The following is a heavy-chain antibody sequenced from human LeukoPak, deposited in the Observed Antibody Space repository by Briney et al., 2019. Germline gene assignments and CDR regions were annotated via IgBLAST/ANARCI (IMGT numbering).Heavy chain of an antibody. D-gene: IGHD5-18*01. Sequence: GGSLRLSCAASGFTFSDYNMRWIRQAPGKGLEWVSSISRSGSTKYYADSVKGRFTISRDNAKTSLYLQMNSLRAEDTAVYYCARDLSGVTGYTYGRGIDYWGQGTLVTVSS. V-gene: IGHV3-11*04. CDR1: GFTFSDYN. CDR3: ARDLSGVTGYTYGRGIDY. J-gene: IGHJ4*02. CDR2: ISRSGSTK.